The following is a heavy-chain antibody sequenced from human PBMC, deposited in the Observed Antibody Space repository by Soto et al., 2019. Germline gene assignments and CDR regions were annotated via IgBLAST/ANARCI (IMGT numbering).Heavy chain of an antibody. D-gene: IGHD6-19*01. V-gene: IGHV4-59*01. CDR1: GGSISSYY. Sequence: QVQLQESGPGLVKPSETLSLTCTVSGGSISSYYWSWIRQPPGKGLEWIGYIYYSWSTNYNPSLKSRVTISVDTSKNQFSLKLSSVTAADTAVYYCARCWDSSGWYLGYWGQGTLVTVSS. CDR2: IYYSWST. J-gene: IGHJ4*02. CDR3: ARCWDSSGWYLGY.